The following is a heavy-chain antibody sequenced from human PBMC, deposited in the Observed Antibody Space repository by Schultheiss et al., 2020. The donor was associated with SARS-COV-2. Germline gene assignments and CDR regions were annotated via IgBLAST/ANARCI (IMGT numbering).Heavy chain of an antibody. V-gene: IGHV3-7*01. D-gene: IGHD2-2*03. CDR1: GFTFSSYG. CDR3: ARVGYCSSTSCLVVYYYGMDV. CDR2: IKQDGSEK. J-gene: IGHJ6*02. Sequence: GGSLRLSCAASGFTFSSYGIHWVRQAPGKGLEWVANIKQDGSEKYYVDSVKGRFTISRDNAKNTLYLQMNSLRAEDTAVYYCARVGYCSSTSCLVVYYYGMDVWGQGTTVTVSS.